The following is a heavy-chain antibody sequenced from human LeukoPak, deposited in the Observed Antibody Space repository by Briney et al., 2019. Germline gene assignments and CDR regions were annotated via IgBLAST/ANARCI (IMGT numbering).Heavy chain of an antibody. V-gene: IGHV3-48*03. CDR2: ISTSGSTI. D-gene: IGHD3-22*01. Sequence: GGSLRLSCAASGFTFSSYEMNWVRQAPGKGLEWVSYISTSGSTIYYADSVKGRFTIFRDNAKNSLYLQMNSLRAEDTAVYYCARVGVVNFDYWGQGTLVTVSS. CDR1: GFTFSSYE. CDR3: ARVGVVNFDY. J-gene: IGHJ4*02.